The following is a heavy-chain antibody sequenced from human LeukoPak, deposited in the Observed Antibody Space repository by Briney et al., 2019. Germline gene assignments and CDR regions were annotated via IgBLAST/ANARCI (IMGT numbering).Heavy chain of an antibody. CDR2: ITGGGHST. V-gene: IGHV3-23*01. CDR1: GFTFSNYA. CDR3: STYTVTPRHFDY. D-gene: IGHD4-17*01. Sequence: GSLRLSCAASGFTFSNYAMSWVRQAPGKGLEWVSAITGGGHSTYYADSVKGRFTISRDNSKNTLYLQLNSLTAEDTAIYYCSTYTVTPRHFDYWGQGTLVTVSS. J-gene: IGHJ4*02.